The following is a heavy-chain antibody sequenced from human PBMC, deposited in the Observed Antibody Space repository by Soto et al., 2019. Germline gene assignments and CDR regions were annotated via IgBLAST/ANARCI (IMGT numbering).Heavy chain of an antibody. J-gene: IGHJ4*02. CDR1: GDTFSNYA. CDR2: IIPLFDSA. CDR3: AASTFQSGVTGYFHLGF. D-gene: IGHD3-9*01. Sequence: VKVSCKTSGDTFSNYAISWVRQAPGQGLEWMGGIIPLFDSASYAQRSHDRVTITADKFTSTAYMELRSLTSEDTAIYYCAASTFQSGVTGYFHLGFWGRGTLVTVSS. V-gene: IGHV1-69*06.